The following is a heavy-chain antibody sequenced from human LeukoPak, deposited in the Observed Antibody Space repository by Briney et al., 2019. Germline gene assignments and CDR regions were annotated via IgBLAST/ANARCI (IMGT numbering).Heavy chain of an antibody. CDR2: ISGTTSTR. V-gene: IGHV3-48*01. J-gene: IGHJ4*02. D-gene: IGHD3-10*01. CDR1: GFSFSPYS. CDR3: ARGETMVRGVIRN. Sequence: GGSLRLSCAASGFSFSPYSINWVRQAPGKGLEWVSYISGTTSTRYYADSVKGRFTISRDNAKNSLYLQMNSLRAEDTAVYYCARGETMVRGVIRNWGQGTLVTVSS.